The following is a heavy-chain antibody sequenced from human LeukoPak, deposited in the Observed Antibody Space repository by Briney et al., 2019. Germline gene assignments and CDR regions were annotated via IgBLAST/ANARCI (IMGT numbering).Heavy chain of an antibody. J-gene: IGHJ5*02. D-gene: IGHD3-10*01. Sequence: PSETLSLTCTVSGGSISSYYWSWIRQPPGKGLEWIGYIYYSGSTNYNPSLKSRVTISVDTSKNQFSLKLSSVTAADTAVYYCARDNSWYGEYWFDPWGQGTLVTVSS. V-gene: IGHV4-59*01. CDR1: GGSISSYY. CDR3: ARDNSWYGEYWFDP. CDR2: IYYSGST.